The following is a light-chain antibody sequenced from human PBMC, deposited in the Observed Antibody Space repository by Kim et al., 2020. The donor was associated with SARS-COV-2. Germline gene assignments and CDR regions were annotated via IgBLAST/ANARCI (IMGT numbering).Light chain of an antibody. J-gene: IGLJ3*02. Sequence: GQRDKLSCSGSSSRSGNKPVNWYQHIPGTAPKWLIYENSQRPSGVPDRFSGSKSGTSASLAISGLQSEDEAVYYCAAWDDRLNALVFGGGTQLTVL. V-gene: IGLV1-44*01. CDR2: ENS. CDR1: SSRSGNKP. CDR3: AAWDDRLNALV.